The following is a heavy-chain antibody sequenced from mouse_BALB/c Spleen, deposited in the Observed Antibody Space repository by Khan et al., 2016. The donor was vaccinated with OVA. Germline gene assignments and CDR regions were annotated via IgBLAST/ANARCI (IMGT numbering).Heavy chain of an antibody. Sequence: EVQLQESGPGLVKPSQTVSLTCTVTGISITTGNYRWSWIRQFPGNQLEWIGYIYYSGTITYNPSLTSRTTITRDTSKNQFFLEMNSLTAEDTATYYCARYDYYFDYWGQGTTLTVSS. CDR2: IYYSGTI. V-gene: IGHV3-5*02. CDR1: GISITTGNYR. D-gene: IGHD2-4*01. J-gene: IGHJ2*01. CDR3: ARYDYYFDY.